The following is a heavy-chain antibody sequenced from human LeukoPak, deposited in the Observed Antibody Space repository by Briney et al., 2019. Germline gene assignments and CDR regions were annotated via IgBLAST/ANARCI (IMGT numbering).Heavy chain of an antibody. Sequence: AGGSLRLSCAASGFTFSSYGMSWVRQAPGKGLEWVSAISGSGGSTYYADSVKGRFTISRDNSKNTLYLQMNSLRAEDTAVYYCAKDFVSGGWYGYYYYYMDVWGKGTTVTISS. V-gene: IGHV3-23*01. CDR2: ISGSGGST. CDR1: GFTFSSYG. CDR3: AKDFVSGGWYGYYYYYMDV. J-gene: IGHJ6*03. D-gene: IGHD6-19*01.